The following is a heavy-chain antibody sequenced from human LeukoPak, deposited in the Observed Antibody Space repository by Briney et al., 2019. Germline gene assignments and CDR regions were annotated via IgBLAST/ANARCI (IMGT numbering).Heavy chain of an antibody. Sequence: ASVKVSCKASGYTFTGYYMHWVRQAPGQGLEWMGWINPNSGGTNYAQKFQGRVTVTRDTSISTAYMELSRLRSDDTAVYYCARGGGVVVPAATPYYYYYMDVWGKGTTVTVSS. J-gene: IGHJ6*03. CDR3: ARGGGVVVPAATPYYYYYMDV. V-gene: IGHV1-2*02. CDR2: INPNSGGT. CDR1: GYTFTGYY. D-gene: IGHD2-2*01.